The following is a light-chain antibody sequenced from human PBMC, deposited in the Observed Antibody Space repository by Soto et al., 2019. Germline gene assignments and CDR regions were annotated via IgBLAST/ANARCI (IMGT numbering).Light chain of an antibody. CDR2: EVS. Sequence: QSALTQPASVSGSPGQSITISCTGTSSDVGGYNFVSWYQQHPGKAPKLMIYEVSDRPSGVSNRFSGSKSGNTASLTISGLQADDEADYYCSSYTGSSTLVVFGGGTKVTVL. CDR3: SSYTGSSTLVV. CDR1: SSDVGGYNF. V-gene: IGLV2-14*01. J-gene: IGLJ2*01.